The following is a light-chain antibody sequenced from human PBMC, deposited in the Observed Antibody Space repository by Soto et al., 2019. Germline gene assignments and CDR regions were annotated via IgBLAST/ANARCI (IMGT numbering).Light chain of an antibody. CDR2: SNN. Sequence: QSVLTQPPSVSGTPGQRVTISCSGTRSNIGSNYVYWYQQLPGTAPKLLIYSNNQRPSGVPDRFSGSKSGTSASLAISGLRSEDEADYYCAAWDDSLSANWVFGGGTQLTVL. CDR1: RSNIGSNY. V-gene: IGLV1-47*02. CDR3: AAWDDSLSANWV. J-gene: IGLJ3*02.